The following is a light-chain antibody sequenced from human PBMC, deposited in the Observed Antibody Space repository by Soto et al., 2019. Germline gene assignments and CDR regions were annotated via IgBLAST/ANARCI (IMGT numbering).Light chain of an antibody. Sequence: QSVLTQPPSASGSPGQSVTISCTGTSSDVGSYNYVSWYQQHPGKAPKLMIYEVTKRPSGVPDRFSGSKSGNTASLTVSGLQAEDEAGYYCSSFAGSNNYVFGTGTKVTVL. CDR1: SSDVGSYNY. J-gene: IGLJ1*01. V-gene: IGLV2-8*01. CDR2: EVT. CDR3: SSFAGSNNYV.